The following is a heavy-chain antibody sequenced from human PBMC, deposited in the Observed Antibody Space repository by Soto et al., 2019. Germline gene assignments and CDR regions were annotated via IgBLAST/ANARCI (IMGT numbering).Heavy chain of an antibody. J-gene: IGHJ4*02. CDR1: GLTFSSYA. CDR3: AKAPDIVVVPAANDY. Sequence: GGSLRLSCAASGLTFSSYAMSWVRQAPGKGLEWVSAISGSGGSTYYADSVKGRFTISRDNSKNTLYLQMNSLRAEDTAVYYWAKAPDIVVVPAANDYWGQGTLVTVSS. V-gene: IGHV3-23*01. CDR2: ISGSGGST. D-gene: IGHD2-2*01.